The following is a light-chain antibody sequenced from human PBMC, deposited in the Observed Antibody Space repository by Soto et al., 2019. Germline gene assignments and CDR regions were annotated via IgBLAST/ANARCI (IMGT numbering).Light chain of an antibody. CDR1: QYVSSF. V-gene: IGKV3-11*01. CDR2: DAS. Sequence: EIVLTQSPATLSLSPGERATLSCRASQYVSSFLAWYQQKAGQAPRLLIYDASHRATGIPARFSGSGSGTDFTLTITSIETEDFPIYYCQQRYNWPPTFGQGTKVDIK. J-gene: IGKJ1*01. CDR3: QQRYNWPPT.